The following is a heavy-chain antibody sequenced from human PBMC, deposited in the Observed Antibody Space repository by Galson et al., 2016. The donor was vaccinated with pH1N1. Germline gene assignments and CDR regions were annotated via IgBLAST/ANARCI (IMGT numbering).Heavy chain of an antibody. CDR3: ATAVTWYFDY. CDR1: GGTFSSYT. V-gene: IGHV1-69*05. Sequence: PVKVSCKASGGTFSSYTINWVRQAPGQGLEWMGGIIPIFGTANYAQKFQGRVTITTDESASTVYMEVSSLRSEDTAVYYCATAVTWYFDYWGQGTVVTVFS. D-gene: IGHD4-17*01. CDR2: IIPIFGTA. J-gene: IGHJ4*02.